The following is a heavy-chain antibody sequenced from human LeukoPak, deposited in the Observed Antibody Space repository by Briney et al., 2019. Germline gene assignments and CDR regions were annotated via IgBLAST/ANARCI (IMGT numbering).Heavy chain of an antibody. V-gene: IGHV1-18*01. D-gene: IGHD2-2*01. J-gene: IGHJ5*02. Sequence: GASVKVSCKASGYTFTSYGISWVRQAPGQGLEWMGWISAYNGNTNYAQKLQGRVTMTTDTSTSTVYMELRSLRSDDTAVYYCARGPGYCSSTSCRITNNWFDPWGQGTLVTVSS. CDR3: ARGPGYCSSTSCRITNNWFDP. CDR2: ISAYNGNT. CDR1: GYTFTSYG.